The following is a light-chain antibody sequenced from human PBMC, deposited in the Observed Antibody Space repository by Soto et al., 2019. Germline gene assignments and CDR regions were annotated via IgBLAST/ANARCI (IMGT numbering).Light chain of an antibody. CDR2: EVS. Sequence: QSVLTQPASVSGSPGQSVTISCTGTSTNVGTYQAISWYQQHPGKAPKLILYEVSQRPSGVSDRFSGSKSGNTASLTISGLQAEDEADYHCCSYASSSTYVFGTGSKLTV. V-gene: IGLV2-23*02. J-gene: IGLJ1*01. CDR3: CSYASSSTYV. CDR1: STNVGTYQA.